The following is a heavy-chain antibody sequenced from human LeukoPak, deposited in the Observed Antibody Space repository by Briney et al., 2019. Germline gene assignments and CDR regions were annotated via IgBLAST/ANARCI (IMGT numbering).Heavy chain of an antibody. CDR3: ARGSTRITIFGVVPDAFDI. CDR1: GGTFSSYA. CDR2: IIPIFGTA. V-gene: IGHV1-69*06. D-gene: IGHD3-3*01. Sequence: SVKVSCKASGGTFSSYAISWVRQAPGQGLEWMGGIIPIFGTANYAQKFQGRVTITADKSTSTAYMELSSLRSEDTAVYYCARGSTRITIFGVVPDAFDIWGQGTMVTVSS. J-gene: IGHJ3*02.